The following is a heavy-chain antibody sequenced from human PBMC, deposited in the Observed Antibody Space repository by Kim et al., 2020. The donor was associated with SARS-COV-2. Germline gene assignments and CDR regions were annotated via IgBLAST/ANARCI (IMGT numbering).Heavy chain of an antibody. Sequence: PGGSLRLSCAASGFTFSSYGMHWVRQAPGKGLEWVAAIWYDGSNKYYAESVEGPFTISRDNSKNTLYLQMNSLRAEDTAVYFCARDLQKGPEYSIYWRGTGMDVWGQGTTVTVSS. CDR1: GFTFSSYG. V-gene: IGHV3-33*01. CDR2: IWYDGSNK. CDR3: ARDLQKGPEYSIYWRGTGMDV. J-gene: IGHJ6*02. D-gene: IGHD1-26*01.